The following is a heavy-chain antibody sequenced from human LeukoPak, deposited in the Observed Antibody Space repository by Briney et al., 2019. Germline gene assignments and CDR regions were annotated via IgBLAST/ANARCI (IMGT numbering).Heavy chain of an antibody. CDR3: ARGEDSDICGVSGWHWYFDY. CDR2: IYYSGNT. D-gene: IGHD6-19*01. J-gene: IGHJ4*02. CDR1: GGSISDYY. V-gene: IGHV4-59*08. Sequence: PSETLSLTCTVSGGSISDYYWSWIRQPPGKGLEWIGYIYYSGNTNYNPSLRGRVTISMDTSQSLFSLKLNSVTAADTAVYYCARGEDSDICGVSGWHWYFDYWGQGTLVTVSS.